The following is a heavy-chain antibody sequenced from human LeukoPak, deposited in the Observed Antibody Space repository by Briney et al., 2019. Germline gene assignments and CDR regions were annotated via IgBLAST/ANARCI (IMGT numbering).Heavy chain of an antibody. V-gene: IGHV1-8*01. CDR2: MNPNSGNT. CDR3: AIQPGYSSGWFLIDY. Sequence: GASVKVSCKASGYTFTSYDINWVRQATGQGLEWMGWMNPNSGNTGYAQKFQGRVTMTRNTSISTAYMELSSLRSEDTAVYYCAIQPGYSSGWFLIDYWGQGTLVTVSS. D-gene: IGHD6-19*01. J-gene: IGHJ4*02. CDR1: GYTFTSYD.